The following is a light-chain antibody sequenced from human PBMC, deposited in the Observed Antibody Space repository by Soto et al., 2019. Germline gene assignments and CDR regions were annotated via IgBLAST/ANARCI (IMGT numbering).Light chain of an antibody. CDR3: ATWDDSLHGYV. V-gene: IGLV1-44*01. CDR2: SSN. Sequence: QSVLTQPHSASTTPGQKVTISCSGSNANIGNNKVNWYQQLPGTAPKLLIYSSNQRPSGVPDRFSGSKAGTSASLAISGLQSEDEANYYCATWDDSLHGYVFGAGTKLTVL. CDR1: NANIGNNK. J-gene: IGLJ1*01.